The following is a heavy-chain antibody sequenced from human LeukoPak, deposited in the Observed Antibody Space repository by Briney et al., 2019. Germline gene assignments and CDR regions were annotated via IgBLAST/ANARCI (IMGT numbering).Heavy chain of an antibody. CDR3: ARPYGSGSYFDY. CDR2: IYYSGST. CDR1: GGSISSSSYY. J-gene: IGHJ4*02. D-gene: IGHD3-10*01. Sequence: SEILSLTCTVSGGSISSSSYYWGWIRQPPGKGLEWIGSIYYSGSTYYNPSLKSRVTISVDTSKNQFSLKLSSVTAADTAVYYCARPYGSGSYFDYWGQGTLVTVSS. V-gene: IGHV4-39*01.